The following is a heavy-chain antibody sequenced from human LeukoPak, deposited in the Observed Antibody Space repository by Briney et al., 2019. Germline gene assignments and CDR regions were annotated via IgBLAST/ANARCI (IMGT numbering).Heavy chain of an antibody. CDR2: ISYDGSNK. J-gene: IGHJ4*02. Sequence: PGGSLRLSCAASGFTFSSYEMNWVRQAPGKGLEWVAVISYDGSNKYYADSVKGRFTISRDNSKNTLYLQMNSLRAEDTAVYYCAKDEGDIVVVPAASSTLIAAAGTGYFDYWGQGTLVTVSS. D-gene: IGHD2-2*01. CDR1: GFTFSSYE. CDR3: AKDEGDIVVVPAASSTLIAAAGTGYFDY. V-gene: IGHV3-30*18.